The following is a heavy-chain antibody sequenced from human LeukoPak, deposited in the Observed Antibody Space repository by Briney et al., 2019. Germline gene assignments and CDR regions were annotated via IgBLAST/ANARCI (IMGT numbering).Heavy chain of an antibody. CDR2: INLSGST. CDR1: GXSFSGYY. CDR3: ARYCSGGSCDQSDY. V-gene: IGHV4-34*01. J-gene: IGHJ4*02. D-gene: IGHD2-15*01. Sequence: PSETLSLTCAVYGXSFSGYYWSWIRQPPGKGLEWIGEINLSGSTNYNPSLKSRVTISVDTSKNQFSLKLSSVTAADTAVYYCARYCSGGSCDQSDYWGQGTLVTVSS.